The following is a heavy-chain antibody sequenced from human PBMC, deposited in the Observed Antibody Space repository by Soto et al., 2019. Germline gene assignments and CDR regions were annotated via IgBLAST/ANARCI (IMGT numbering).Heavy chain of an antibody. CDR1: GGSISSSSYY. D-gene: IGHD5-18*01. CDR3: ARLLEDSYGFLDY. J-gene: IGHJ4*02. Sequence: QLQLQESGPGLVKPSETLSLTCTVSGGSISSSSYYWGWIRQPPGKGLEWIGSIYYSGSTYYNPSLKSRVTISVDTSKNQFSLKLSSVTAADTAVYYCARLLEDSYGFLDYWGQGTLVTVSS. V-gene: IGHV4-39*01. CDR2: IYYSGST.